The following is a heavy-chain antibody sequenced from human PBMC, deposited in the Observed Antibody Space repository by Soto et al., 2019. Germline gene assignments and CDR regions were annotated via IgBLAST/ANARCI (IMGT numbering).Heavy chain of an antibody. Sequence: GTLRLCCAASGLTVSNYWMTWVRQAPGKGLVWVSHIKSDGTTSYADSVEGRFTVSRDDAKNTFYLQMNGLRAEATAVYYCAKDRGEEGLKFLEWFGGMDVWGHGTTVTVSS. CDR1: GLTVSNYW. V-gene: IGHV3-74*01. D-gene: IGHD3-3*01. CDR2: IKSDGTT. J-gene: IGHJ6*02. CDR3: AKDRGEEGLKFLEWFGGMDV.